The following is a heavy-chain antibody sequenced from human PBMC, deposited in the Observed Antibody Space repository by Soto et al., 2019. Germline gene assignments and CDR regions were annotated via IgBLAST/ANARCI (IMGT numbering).Heavy chain of an antibody. Sequence: QAQLEQSGGEVKKPGSSVKVSCKASRVAYSKFIVTWVRQAPGLGLEWVGGLIPIFGTANYAQKFQGRVTITADESTSTSYLEVNNLRSEDTAVYYCAKVWYSMPMGYFYGMDVWGQGTTVTVSS. V-gene: IGHV1-69*01. D-gene: IGHD1-26*01. J-gene: IGHJ6*02. CDR1: RVAYSKFI. CDR2: LIPIFGTA. CDR3: AKVWYSMPMGYFYGMDV.